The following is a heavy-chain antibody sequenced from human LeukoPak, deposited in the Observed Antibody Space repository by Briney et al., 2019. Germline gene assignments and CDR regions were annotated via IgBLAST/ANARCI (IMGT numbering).Heavy chain of an antibody. CDR2: INTNTGNP. D-gene: IGHD2-2*01. CDR1: GYTFTSYA. V-gene: IGHV7-4-1*02. Sequence: GASVKASCKASGYTFTSYAMNWVRQAPGQGLEWMGWINTNTGNPTYAQGFTGRFVFSLDTSVSTAYLQISSLKAEDTAVYYCARDRKPIVVVPAAKYNWFDPWGQGTLVTVSS. J-gene: IGHJ5*02. CDR3: ARDRKPIVVVPAAKYNWFDP.